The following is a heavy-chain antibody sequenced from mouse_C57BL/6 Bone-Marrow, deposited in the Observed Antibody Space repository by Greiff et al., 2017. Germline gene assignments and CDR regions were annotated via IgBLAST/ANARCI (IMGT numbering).Heavy chain of an antibody. V-gene: IGHV1-50*01. Sequence: QVQLQQPGAELVKPGASVKLSCKASGYTFTSYWMQWVKQRPGQGLEWIGEIDPSDSYTNYNQKFKGKATLTVDTSSSTAYMQLSSLTSEDSAVYYCARKPVLRYPDYFDYWGQGTTLTVSS. CDR2: IDPSDSYT. J-gene: IGHJ2*01. D-gene: IGHD1-1*01. CDR1: GYTFTSYW. CDR3: ARKPVLRYPDYFDY.